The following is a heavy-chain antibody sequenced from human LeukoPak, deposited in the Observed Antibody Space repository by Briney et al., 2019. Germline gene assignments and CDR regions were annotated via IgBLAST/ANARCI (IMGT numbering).Heavy chain of an antibody. J-gene: IGHJ4*02. CDR1: GYTFTGYY. D-gene: IGHD6-13*01. V-gene: IGHV1-2*02. CDR2: TNPNSGGT. CDR3: ARGLEQQLVLASLDY. Sequence: ASVKVSCKASGYTFTGYYMHWVRQAPGQGLEWMGWTNPNSGGTNYAQKFQGRVTMTRDTSISTAYMELSRLRSDDTAVYYCARGLEQQLVLASLDYWGQGTLVTVSS.